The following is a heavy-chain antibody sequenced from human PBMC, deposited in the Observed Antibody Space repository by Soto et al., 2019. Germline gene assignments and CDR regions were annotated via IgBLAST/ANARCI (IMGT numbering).Heavy chain of an antibody. V-gene: IGHV3-21*01. D-gene: IGHD2-2*02. Sequence: SLRLSCAAYGFTFSDYTMNWVRQAPGKGLEWVSSISSSSTYIYYADSVKGRFTISRDNAKNSLFLQMNSLRAEETAVYYCARVYGSLEGYCRSTSCYISHWGQGVLVTVSS. CDR2: ISSSSTYI. J-gene: IGHJ4*02. CDR3: ARVYGSLEGYCRSTSCYISH. CDR1: GFTFSDYT.